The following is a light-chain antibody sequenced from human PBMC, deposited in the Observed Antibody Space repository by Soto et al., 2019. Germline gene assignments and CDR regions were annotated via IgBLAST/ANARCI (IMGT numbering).Light chain of an antibody. CDR1: QSVSTN. CDR3: QQYDNKPPIT. CDR2: ATS. Sequence: EIVMTQSPATLSVSPGERATLSCRASQSVSTNLAWYQQKPGQAPRLLIYATSTRATGIPERFTGSGSGTEFTLTISSLLSEDFAVYHCQQYDNKPPITFGQGTRLEIK. J-gene: IGKJ5*01. V-gene: IGKV3-15*01.